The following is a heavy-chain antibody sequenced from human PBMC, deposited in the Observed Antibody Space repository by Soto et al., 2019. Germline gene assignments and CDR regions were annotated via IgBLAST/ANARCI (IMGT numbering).Heavy chain of an antibody. D-gene: IGHD4-17*01. CDR1: GFTFSSYG. CDR2: ISYDGSNK. CDR3: AKDLRFYYYGMDV. V-gene: IGHV3-30*18. J-gene: IGHJ6*02. Sequence: GGSLILSCAASGFTFSSYGMHWVRQAPGKGLEWVAVISYDGSNKYYADSVKGRFTISRDNSKNTLYLQMNSLRAEDTAVYYCAKDLRFYYYGMDVWGQGTTVTVSS.